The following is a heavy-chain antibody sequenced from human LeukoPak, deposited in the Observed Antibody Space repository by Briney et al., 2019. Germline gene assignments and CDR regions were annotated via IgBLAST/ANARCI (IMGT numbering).Heavy chain of an antibody. V-gene: IGHV3-7*03. CDR1: GFTFSNYW. Sequence: GGSLRLSCEGSGFTFSNYWMGWVRQAPGKGLQWVANIKTDGSEKYYVDSVKGRFTISRDNAKNSLYLQMNSLRVDDTAVYYCAGGLLEAQGWLQWLGTVYSMDVWGQGTPVTVSS. CDR3: AGGLLEAQGWLQWLGTVYSMDV. CDR2: IKTDGSEK. D-gene: IGHD5-24*01. J-gene: IGHJ6*02.